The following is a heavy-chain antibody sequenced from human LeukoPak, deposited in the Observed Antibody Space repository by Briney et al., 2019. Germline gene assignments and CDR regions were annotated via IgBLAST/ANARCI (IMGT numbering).Heavy chain of an antibody. J-gene: IGHJ4*02. CDR1: GFTFSSYA. CDR2: ISYDGSNK. D-gene: IGHD6-19*01. CDR3: ATLAGYFDY. V-gene: IGHV3-30-3*01. Sequence: GGSLRLSCAASGFTFSSYAMHWVRQAPGKGLEWVAVISYDGSNKYYADSVKGRFTISRDNSKNTLYLQMNSLRAEDTAVYYCATLAGYFDYGGQGTLVTVSS.